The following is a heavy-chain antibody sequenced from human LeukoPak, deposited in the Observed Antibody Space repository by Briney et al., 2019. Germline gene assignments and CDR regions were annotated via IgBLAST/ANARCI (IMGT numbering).Heavy chain of an antibody. Sequence: PSETLSLTCAVYGGSFSGYYWSWIRQPPGKGLEWIGEINHSGSTNYNPSLKSRVTTSVDTSKNQFSLKLSSVTAADTAVYYCASAERWLQVFDPWGQGTLVTVSS. D-gene: IGHD5-24*01. CDR2: INHSGST. V-gene: IGHV4-34*01. CDR3: ASAERWLQVFDP. J-gene: IGHJ5*02. CDR1: GGSFSGYY.